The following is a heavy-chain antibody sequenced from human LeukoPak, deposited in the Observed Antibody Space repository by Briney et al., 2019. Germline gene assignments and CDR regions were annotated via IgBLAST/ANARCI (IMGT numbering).Heavy chain of an antibody. J-gene: IGHJ5*02. CDR1: GGSISSSSYY. Sequence: SETLSLTCTVSGGSISSSSYYWGWIRQPPGKGLEWIGSIYYSGSTYYNPSLKSRVTISVDTSKNQFSLKLSSETAADTAVYYCARQPSITIFGVVIIHWFDPWGQGTLVTVSS. D-gene: IGHD3-3*01. CDR3: ARQPSITIFGVVIIHWFDP. CDR2: IYYSGST. V-gene: IGHV4-39*01.